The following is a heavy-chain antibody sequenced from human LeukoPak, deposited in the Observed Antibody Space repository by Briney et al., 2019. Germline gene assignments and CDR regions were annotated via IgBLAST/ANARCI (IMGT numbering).Heavy chain of an antibody. V-gene: IGHV4-39*01. Sequence: SETLSLTCAVSGDSIDSGDDSWGWIRQPPGKGLEWIGNVYHGGSTNYNPSLKSRLTISIDTSNNRFSLNLTSVTAADTAVYFCTRPRGETFIAARPHFFDFWGQGILVTVSS. CDR1: GDSIDSGDDS. CDR3: TRPRGETFIAARPHFFDF. CDR2: VYHGGST. J-gene: IGHJ4*02. D-gene: IGHD6-6*01.